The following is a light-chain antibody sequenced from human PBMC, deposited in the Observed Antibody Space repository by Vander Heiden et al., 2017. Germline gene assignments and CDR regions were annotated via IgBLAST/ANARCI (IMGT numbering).Light chain of an antibody. Sequence: AIRMTQSPSSFSASPGDRVTITCRVSQGISSYLAWYQQKPGKAPKLLIYAATTLQSGVPSRCSGSGSGTDFTLTISCLQSEDFATYYCQQYYSYPLTFGGGTKVEIK. CDR1: QGISSY. V-gene: IGKV1-8*01. CDR2: AAT. CDR3: QQYYSYPLT. J-gene: IGKJ4*01.